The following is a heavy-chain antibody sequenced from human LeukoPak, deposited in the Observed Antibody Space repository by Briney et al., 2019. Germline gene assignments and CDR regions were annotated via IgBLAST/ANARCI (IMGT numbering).Heavy chain of an antibody. D-gene: IGHD2-2*01. J-gene: IGHJ4*02. CDR2: IYSGGST. CDR3: ARGWGYCSSTSCPLDY. CDR1: GFTVSSNY. Sequence: GGSLRLSCAASGFTVSSNYMSWVRQAPEKGLEWVSVIYSGGSTYYADSVKGRFTISRDNSKNTLYLQTNSLRAEDTAVYYCARGWGYCSSTSCPLDYWGQGTLVTVSS. V-gene: IGHV3-53*01.